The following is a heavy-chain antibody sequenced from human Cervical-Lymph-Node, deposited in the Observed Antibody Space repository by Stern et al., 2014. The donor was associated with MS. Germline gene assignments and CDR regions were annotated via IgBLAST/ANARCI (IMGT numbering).Heavy chain of an antibody. V-gene: IGHV3-30*18. D-gene: IGHD3-16*01. J-gene: IGHJ3*02. CDR3: AKYVASEEDACDT. CDR2: IAYDGSKI. CDR1: GFTFSNCA. Sequence: MQLVESGAAVVQPGRSLRLSCAASGFTFSNCAMHWVRQAPGKGLEWVAVIAYDGSKIYYADSVKGRFTISRDNSGNTLFLHMSSLRPDDTAVYFCAKYVASEEDACDTWGQGTMVAVAP.